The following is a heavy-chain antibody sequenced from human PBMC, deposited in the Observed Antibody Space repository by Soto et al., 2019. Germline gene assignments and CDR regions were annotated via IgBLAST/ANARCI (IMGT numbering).Heavy chain of an antibody. CDR1: GYTVTSYG. J-gene: IGHJ4*02. Sequence: QVKLVQSGAEVKKPGASVKVSCKASGYTVTSYGISWVRQAPGQGLEWMGWISAYNGNTNYAQKLQGRVTMTTDTHTSTAYMELRSLRSDDTPVYYWAGEYYYGSGGAYWGQGTLVNVSP. CDR3: AGEYYYGSGGAY. V-gene: IGHV1-18*01. CDR2: ISAYNGNT. D-gene: IGHD3-10*01.